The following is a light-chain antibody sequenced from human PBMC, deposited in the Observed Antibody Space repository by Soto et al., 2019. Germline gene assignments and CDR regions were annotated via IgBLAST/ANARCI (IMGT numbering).Light chain of an antibody. J-gene: IGKJ1*01. CDR1: QSISSW. CDR3: QQSYRTPQT. Sequence: DIQMTQSPSTLSASVGDRVTITCRASQSISSWLAWYQQKPGKAPKLLIYKASSLESGVPSRFSGSGSGTEFTLTIASLHPEDFGVYYCQQSYRTPQTFGQGTKVDIK. CDR2: KAS. V-gene: IGKV1-5*03.